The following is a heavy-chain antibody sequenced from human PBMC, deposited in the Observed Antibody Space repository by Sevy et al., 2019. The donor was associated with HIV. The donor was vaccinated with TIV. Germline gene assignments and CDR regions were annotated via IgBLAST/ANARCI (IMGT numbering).Heavy chain of an antibody. CDR3: ARNPNDSDDSSGAGNDAFDI. D-gene: IGHD3-22*01. V-gene: IGHV3-30-3*01. CDR1: GFTFSRYA. CDR2: ISYDGTIK. Sequence: GGSLRLSCAASGFTFSRYAMHWVRQAPGKGLEWVTIISYDGTIKYYTESGKGRITVSRDNSRNTLYLQMNSLSTYDTAVYYCARNPNDSDDSSGAGNDAFDIWGQGTTVTVSS. J-gene: IGHJ3*02.